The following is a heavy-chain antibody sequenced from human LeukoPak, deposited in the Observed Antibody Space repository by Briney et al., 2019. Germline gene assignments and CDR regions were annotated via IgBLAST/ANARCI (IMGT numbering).Heavy chain of an antibody. CDR2: IYSGGST. D-gene: IGHD6-13*01. J-gene: IGHJ4*02. CDR1: GFTVSSNY. Sequence: PEGSLRLSCAASGFTVSSNYMSWVRQAPGKGLEWVSVIYSGGSTYYADSVKGRFTISRDNSKNTLYLQMDSLRAEDTAVYYCASIAVAGPFDYWGQGTLVTVSS. CDR3: ASIAVAGPFDY. V-gene: IGHV3-66*01.